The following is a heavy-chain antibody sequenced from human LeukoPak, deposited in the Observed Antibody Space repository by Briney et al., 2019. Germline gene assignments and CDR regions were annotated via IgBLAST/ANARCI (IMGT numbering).Heavy chain of an antibody. CDR2: ITSSGSTT. D-gene: IGHD3-9*01. J-gene: IGHJ4*02. CDR3: ARKYSSGY. V-gene: IGHV3-48*03. Sequence: GGSLRLSCAASGFTFSSSEMHWVRQAPGKGLEWISYITSSGSTTYYADSVKGRFTISRDNAKNSLYLQMNSLRAEDTAVYYCARKYSSGYWGQGTLVTVSS. CDR1: GFTFSSSE.